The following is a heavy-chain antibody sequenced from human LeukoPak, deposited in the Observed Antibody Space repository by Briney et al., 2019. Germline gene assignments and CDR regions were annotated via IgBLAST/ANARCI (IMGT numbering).Heavy chain of an antibody. D-gene: IGHD5/OR15-5a*01. V-gene: IGHV3-33*01. CDR2: IWYDGSNK. CDR1: GFSFSDYG. Sequence: GRSLRLSCAASGFSFSDYGMHWVRQAPGKGLEWVAMIWYDGSNKYHSDSVKGRFTISRDNSKNTLYLQMSSLRAEDTAVYYCAGGASSTDTFDFWGQGTLVTVSS. J-gene: IGHJ4*02. CDR3: AGGASSTDTFDF.